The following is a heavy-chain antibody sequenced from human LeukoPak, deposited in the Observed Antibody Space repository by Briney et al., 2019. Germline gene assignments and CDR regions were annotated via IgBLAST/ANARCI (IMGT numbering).Heavy chain of an antibody. V-gene: IGHV3-21*01. J-gene: IGHJ4*02. Sequence: GGSLRLSCAVSGFTFSTYAMSWVRQAPGKGLEWVSSISSSSSYIYYADSVKGRFTISRDNAKNSLYLQMNSLRAEDTAVYYCARGSVEWELLTPNFDYWGQGTLVTVSS. CDR1: GFTFSTYA. CDR2: ISSSSSYI. D-gene: IGHD1-26*01. CDR3: ARGSVEWELLTPNFDY.